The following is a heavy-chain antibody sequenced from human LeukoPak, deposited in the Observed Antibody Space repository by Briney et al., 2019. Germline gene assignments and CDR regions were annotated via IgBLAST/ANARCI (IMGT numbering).Heavy chain of an antibody. CDR2: TYYRSKCYN. CDR1: GDSVSSNSAA. J-gene: IGHJ3*02. CDR3: ARDHPGIGRAFDI. V-gene: IGHV6-1*01. Sequence: SQTLSLTCAISGDSVSSNSAAWNWITQSPSRGLEWLGRTYYRSKCYNDYVVSVKSRITINSDTSKNQFSLHLNSVTPEDTAVYYCARDHPGIGRAFDIWGQGTMVTVSS. D-gene: IGHD1-26*01.